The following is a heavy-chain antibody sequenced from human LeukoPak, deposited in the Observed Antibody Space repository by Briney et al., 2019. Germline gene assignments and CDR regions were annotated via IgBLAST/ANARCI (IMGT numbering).Heavy chain of an antibody. Sequence: PGGSLRLSCLASGFSFSNSGMHWVRQAPGKGLEWAAFMLYDGREIKYADSVRGRFTISRDNSKNTLYLQMNSLRTADTAVYYCVTDTNFRVTYPPMDVWGKGTTVSVSS. CDR1: GFSFSNSG. CDR3: VTDTNFRVTYPPMDV. V-gene: IGHV3-30*02. CDR2: MLYDGREI. D-gene: IGHD3-3*01. J-gene: IGHJ6*03.